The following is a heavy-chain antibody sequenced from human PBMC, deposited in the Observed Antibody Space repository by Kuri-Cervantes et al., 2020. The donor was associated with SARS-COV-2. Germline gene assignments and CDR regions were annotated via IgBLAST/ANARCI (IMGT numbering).Heavy chain of an antibody. V-gene: IGHV1-18*01. CDR3: ATAPAYSGRALLAY. CDR1: GYTFPNYA. D-gene: IGHD1-26*01. CDR2: ISVYNGAT. Sequence: ASVKVSCKASGYTFPNYAISWVRQAPGQGLEWMGWISVYNGATNYARNFQGRVTMTTVTSTSTAYMELSSLRSEDTAVYYCATAPAYSGRALLAYWGQGTLVTVSS. J-gene: IGHJ4*02.